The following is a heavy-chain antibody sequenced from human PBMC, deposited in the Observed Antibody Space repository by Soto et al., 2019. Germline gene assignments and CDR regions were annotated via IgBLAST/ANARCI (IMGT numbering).Heavy chain of an antibody. Sequence: SETLSLTCAVYGGSFSGYYWSWIRQPPGKGLEWIGEINHSGSTNYNPSLKSRVTISVDTSKNQFSLKLSSVTAADTAVYYCARIPAGRGVVGRYYYMDVWGKGTTVTVSS. CDR3: ARIPAGRGVVGRYYYMDV. CDR1: GGSFSGYY. V-gene: IGHV4-34*01. D-gene: IGHD6-13*01. CDR2: INHSGST. J-gene: IGHJ6*03.